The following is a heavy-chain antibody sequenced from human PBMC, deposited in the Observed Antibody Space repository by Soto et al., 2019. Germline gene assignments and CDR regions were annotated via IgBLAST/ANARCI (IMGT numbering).Heavy chain of an antibody. CDR2: ISYDANSE. Sequence: QMQLVESGGGVVQPGRSLRLSCATSGFTFGAYTMHWVRQAPGKGLEWVAVISYDANSEHYTDPVKGRFTVSRDNSKSTMYLQMNSLRAEDTAVYYCARDGYSGRSDGFDVWGQGTMVTVSS. CDR1: GFTFGAYT. D-gene: IGHD1-26*01. CDR3: ARDGYSGRSDGFDV. V-gene: IGHV3-30*14. J-gene: IGHJ3*01.